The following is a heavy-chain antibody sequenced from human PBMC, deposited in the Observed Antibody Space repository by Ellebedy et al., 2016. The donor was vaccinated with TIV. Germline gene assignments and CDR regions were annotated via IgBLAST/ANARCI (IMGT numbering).Heavy chain of an antibody. J-gene: IGHJ6*02. V-gene: IGHV3-30*03. CDR2: ISYEGSKK. Sequence: PGGSLRLSCVASGFTFSSYGMHWVRQAPGKGLEWVAVISYEGSKKYYADSVKGRFTISRDNSKNTLFLQMNSMRADDTAVYYGARPMTTVMDYYYGMDVWGQGTTVTVSS. CDR3: ARPMTTVMDYYYGMDV. D-gene: IGHD4-17*01. CDR1: GFTFSSYG.